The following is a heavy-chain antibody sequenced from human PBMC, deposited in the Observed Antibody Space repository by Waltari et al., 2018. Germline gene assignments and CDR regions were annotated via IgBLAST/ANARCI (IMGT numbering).Heavy chain of an antibody. J-gene: IGHJ4*02. CDR2: IKPNSGES. Sequence: LVQSGTVEKKPGTSVKVSCEASGYPFFGYFIHWVRQAPGQGLEWMCFIKPNSGESNYAQKFQGRVTMTRDTSTSTAFMEVSSLTSDDTAVYYCARDRSRKNFDFWGQGTPVIVSS. CDR1: GYPFFGYF. CDR3: ARDRSRKNFDF. V-gene: IGHV1-2*02.